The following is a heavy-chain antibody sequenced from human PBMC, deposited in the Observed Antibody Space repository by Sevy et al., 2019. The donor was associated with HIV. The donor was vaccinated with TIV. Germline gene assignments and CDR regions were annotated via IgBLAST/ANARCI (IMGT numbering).Heavy chain of an antibody. D-gene: IGHD1-1*01. V-gene: IGHV3-30-3*01. CDR3: WRVHEEYDAFDI. CDR1: GFTFSSYA. CDR2: ISYDGSNK. J-gene: IGHJ3*02. Sequence: GGSLRLSCAASGFTFSSYAMHWVRQAPGKGLEWVAVISYDGSNKYYEDSVKGRFTISRDNSKNTLYLQMNSLRAEDRDVYYCWRVHEEYDAFDIWGQGTMVTVSS.